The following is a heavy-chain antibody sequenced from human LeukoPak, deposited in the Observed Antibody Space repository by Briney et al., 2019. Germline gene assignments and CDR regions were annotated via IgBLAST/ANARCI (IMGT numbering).Heavy chain of an antibody. J-gene: IGHJ6*02. D-gene: IGHD2-2*01. Sequence: SSETLSLTCIVSGGSISSHYWSWIRQPPGKGLEWIGCIHYSESTDYRPSLKSRLTISLDTSKNQFSLKLSSVTAADTAVYYCARHTYCSSTSCHSNYYYYGMDVWGQGTTVTVSS. CDR2: IHYSEST. V-gene: IGHV4-59*08. CDR3: ARHTYCSSTSCHSNYYYYGMDV. CDR1: GGSISSHY.